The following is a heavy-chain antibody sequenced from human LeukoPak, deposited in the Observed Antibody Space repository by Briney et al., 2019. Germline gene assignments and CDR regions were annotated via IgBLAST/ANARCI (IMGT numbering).Heavy chain of an antibody. D-gene: IGHD2-15*01. J-gene: IGHJ4*02. CDR2: TRDDASKT. V-gene: IGHV3-30*02. Sequence: PGGSLRLSCTGSGFTFRSYGMHRVRQAPGKGLEWVAYTRDDASKTWYGGSVKGRFTISRDNSKNTLYLHMNSVRGEDTAMYYCANGDCRGGRCSSGAHWGQGTLVTVSS. CDR3: ANGDCRGGRCSSGAH. CDR1: GFTFRSYG.